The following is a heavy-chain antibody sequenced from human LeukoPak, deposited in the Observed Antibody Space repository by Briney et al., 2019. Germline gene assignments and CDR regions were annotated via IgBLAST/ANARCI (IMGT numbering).Heavy chain of an antibody. Sequence: PSETLSLTCTVSGGSISSGGYYWSWIRQPPGKGLEWIGYIYYSGSTNYNPSLKSRVTISVDTSKNQFSLKLSSVTAADTAVYYCARHYVDEWSYAFDIWGQGTMVTVSS. CDR1: GGSISSGGYY. J-gene: IGHJ3*02. CDR3: ARHYVDEWSYAFDI. V-gene: IGHV4-61*08. CDR2: IYYSGST. D-gene: IGHD3-16*01.